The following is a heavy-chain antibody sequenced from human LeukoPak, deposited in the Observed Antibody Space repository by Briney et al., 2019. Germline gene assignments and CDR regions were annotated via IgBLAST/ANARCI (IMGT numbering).Heavy chain of an antibody. CDR3: AKDGRNYFDY. CDR2: ISFDGSQK. D-gene: IGHD1-26*01. J-gene: IGHJ4*02. V-gene: IGHV3-30*02. CDR1: GFTFSNYG. Sequence: GGSLRLSRAASGFTFSNYGMHWVRQAPGKGLEWVALISFDGSQKYYADSVKGRFTISRDTSKDTMYLQMNSLRPEDTALYYCAKDGRNYFDYWGQGTLVTVSS.